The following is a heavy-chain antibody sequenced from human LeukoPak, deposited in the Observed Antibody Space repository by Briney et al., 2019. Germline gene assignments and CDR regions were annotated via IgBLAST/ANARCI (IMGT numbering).Heavy chain of an antibody. CDR2: IKSKIDGGAP. J-gene: IGHJ4*02. V-gene: IGHV3-15*01. CDR1: GFTFSSYE. D-gene: IGHD2-15*01. CDR3: TSISASVVGESFDY. Sequence: GGSLRLSCAASGFTFSSYEMNWVRQAPGKGLEWVGRIKSKIDGGAPDYAAPVKGRFTISRDDSKNTVDLQMNSLKTEDTGVYYCTSISASVVGESFDYWGQGTQVTVSS.